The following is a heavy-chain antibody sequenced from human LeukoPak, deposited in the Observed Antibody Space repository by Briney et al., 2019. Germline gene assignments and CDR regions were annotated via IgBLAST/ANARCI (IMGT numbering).Heavy chain of an antibody. CDR1: GYTFTSYG. Sequence: ASVKVSCKAPGYTFTSYGISWVRQAPGQGLEWMGWISAYNGNTNYAQKLQGRVTMTTDTSTSTAYMELRSPRSDDTAVYYCAISQDYDSLDYWGQGTLVTVSS. CDR3: AISQDYDSLDY. D-gene: IGHD3-22*01. CDR2: ISAYNGNT. V-gene: IGHV1-18*01. J-gene: IGHJ4*02.